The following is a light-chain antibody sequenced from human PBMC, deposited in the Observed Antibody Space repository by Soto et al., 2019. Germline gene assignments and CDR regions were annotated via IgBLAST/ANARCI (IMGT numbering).Light chain of an antibody. CDR1: QGISNF. V-gene: IGKV1-27*01. Sequence: DIQMTQSPSSLSGSVGDRDTITCRASQGISNFLAWHQQKPGKVPKLLIYAASTLQSGVPSRFSGSGSGTDFTLTITSLQPEDVATYYCQKYNSAPWTFGQGTKVEIK. CDR2: AAS. J-gene: IGKJ1*01. CDR3: QKYNSAPWT.